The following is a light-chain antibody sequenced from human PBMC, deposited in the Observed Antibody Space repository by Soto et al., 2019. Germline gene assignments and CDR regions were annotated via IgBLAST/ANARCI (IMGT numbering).Light chain of an antibody. CDR3: QSFDSSLNGWV. CDR1: GSNIGAGYD. V-gene: IGLV1-40*01. CDR2: DNN. Sequence: QPVLTQPPSVSGAPGQRVTISCTGSGSNIGAGYDVHWYQQIPGTAPKLLIFDNNNLPSGVPDRFSGSKSATSASLAITGLQAEDEADYYCQSFDSSLNGWVFGGGTKLTVL. J-gene: IGLJ3*02.